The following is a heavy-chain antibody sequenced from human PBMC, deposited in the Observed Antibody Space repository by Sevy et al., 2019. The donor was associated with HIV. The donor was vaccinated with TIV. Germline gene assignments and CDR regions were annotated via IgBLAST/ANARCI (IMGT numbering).Heavy chain of an antibody. D-gene: IGHD2-2*01. CDR1: GFTFSSYA. Sequence: GGSLRLSCAASGFTFSSYAMHWVRQAPGKGLEWVAVISYDGSNKYYVDSVKGRFTISRDNTKNTLYLQMNSLRAEDTAVYYCARERGGYCSSTSCPDAYYYYGMDVWGQGTTVTVSS. V-gene: IGHV3-30*04. CDR2: ISYDGSNK. CDR3: ARERGGYCSSTSCPDAYYYYGMDV. J-gene: IGHJ6*02.